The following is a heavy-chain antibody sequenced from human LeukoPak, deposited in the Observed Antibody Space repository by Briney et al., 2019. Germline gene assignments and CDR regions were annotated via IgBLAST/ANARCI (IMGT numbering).Heavy chain of an antibody. CDR2: IYSGGST. CDR3: ARAEEDYYDSSGYSNWFDP. D-gene: IGHD3-22*01. J-gene: IGHJ5*02. Sequence: GGSLRLPCAASGFTVSSNYMSWVRQAPGKGLEWVSVIYSGGSTYYADSVKGRFTISRDNSKNTLYLQMNSLRAEDTAVYYCARAEEDYYDSSGYSNWFDPWGQGTLVTVSA. CDR1: GFTVSSNY. V-gene: IGHV3-53*01.